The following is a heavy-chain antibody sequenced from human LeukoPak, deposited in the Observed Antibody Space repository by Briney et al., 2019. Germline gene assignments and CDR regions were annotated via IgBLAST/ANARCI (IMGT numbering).Heavy chain of an antibody. CDR2: IYSGGST. D-gene: IGHD5-18*01. CDR3: ARVSRGYSYGFDY. CDR1: GFTFSDYW. J-gene: IGHJ4*02. V-gene: IGHV3-66*01. Sequence: PGGSLRLSCAASGFTFSDYWMSWVRQAPGKGLEWVSVIYSGGSTYYADSVKGRFTISRDNSKNTLYLQMNSLRAEDTAVYYCARVSRGYSYGFDYWGQGTLVTVSS.